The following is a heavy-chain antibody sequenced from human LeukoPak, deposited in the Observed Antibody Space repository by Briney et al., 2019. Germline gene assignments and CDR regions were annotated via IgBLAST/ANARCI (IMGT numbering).Heavy chain of an antibody. CDR2: IYYSGST. V-gene: IGHV4-31*03. Sequence: SETLSLTRTVSGGSISSGGYYWSWIRQHPGKGLEWIGYIYYSGSTYYNPSLKSRVTISVDTSKNQFSLKLSSVTAADTAVYYCARSGRLGSAYYFDYWGQGTLVTVSS. J-gene: IGHJ4*02. D-gene: IGHD7-27*01. CDR1: GGSISSGGYY. CDR3: ARSGRLGSAYYFDY.